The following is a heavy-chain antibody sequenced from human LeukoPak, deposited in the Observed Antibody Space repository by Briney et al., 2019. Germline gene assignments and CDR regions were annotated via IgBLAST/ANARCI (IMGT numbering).Heavy chain of an antibody. Sequence: PGGSLRLSCAASGFTFSSYWMHWVRQAPGKGLVWVSRINSDGSSTSYAGSVKGRFTISRDNAKNTLYLQMNSLRAEDTAVYYCASPYYYDSSGPYYYGMDVWGQGTTVTVSS. CDR2: INSDGSST. CDR1: GFTFSSYW. CDR3: ASPYYYDSSGPYYYGMDV. D-gene: IGHD3-22*01. J-gene: IGHJ6*02. V-gene: IGHV3-74*01.